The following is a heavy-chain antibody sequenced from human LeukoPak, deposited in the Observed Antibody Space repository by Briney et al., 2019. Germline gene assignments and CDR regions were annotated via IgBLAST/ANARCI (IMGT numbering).Heavy chain of an antibody. Sequence: GGSLRLSCAASGFTFSTYNMLWVRQTPAKGLEWLFYISSGGSAVHHADSVKDRFTFSRDNDKNSLYLQMNSLRVEDTGIYYCARVSLGGDWFDYWGQGTRVTVSS. J-gene: IGHJ5*01. CDR3: ARVSLGGDWFDY. D-gene: IGHD3-3*02. V-gene: IGHV3-48*01. CDR1: GFTFSTYN. CDR2: ISSGGSAV.